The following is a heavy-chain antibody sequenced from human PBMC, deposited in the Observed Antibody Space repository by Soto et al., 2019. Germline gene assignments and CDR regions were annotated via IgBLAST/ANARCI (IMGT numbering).Heavy chain of an antibody. V-gene: IGHV1-8*01. CDR1: GYTFTSYD. CDR3: ARGPIAAAGKYYSYSGMDV. D-gene: IGHD6-13*01. CDR2: MNPNSGNT. Sequence: ASVKVSCKASGYTFTSYDINWVRQATGQGLEWMGWMNPNSGNTGYAQKFQGRVTMTRNTSISTAYMELSSLRSEDTAVYYCARGPIAAAGKYYSYSGMDVWGQGTTVTVSS. J-gene: IGHJ6*02.